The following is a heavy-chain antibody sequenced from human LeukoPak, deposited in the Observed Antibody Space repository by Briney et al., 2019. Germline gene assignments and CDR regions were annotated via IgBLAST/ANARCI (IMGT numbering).Heavy chain of an antibody. V-gene: IGHV3-23*01. CDR1: GFTFSSYA. CDR2: ISGSGGST. Sequence: HPGGSLRLSCAASGFTFSSYAMSWVRQAPGRGLEWVSAISGSGGSTYYADSVKGRFTNSRDNSKNTLYLQMNSLRAEDTAVYYCVKGWKYYYDSSGYYYWGQGTLVTVSS. CDR3: VKGWKYYYDSSGYYY. J-gene: IGHJ4*02. D-gene: IGHD3-22*01.